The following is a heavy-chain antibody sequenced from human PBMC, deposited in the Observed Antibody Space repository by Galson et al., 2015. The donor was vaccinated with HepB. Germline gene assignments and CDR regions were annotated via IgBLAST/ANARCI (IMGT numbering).Heavy chain of an antibody. V-gene: IGHV3-30*18. Sequence: SLRLSCAASGFTFSSYGMHWVRQAPGKGLEWVAVISYDGSNKYYADSVKGRFTISRDNSKNTLYLQMNSLRAEDTAVYYCANSSGMDVWGQGTTVTVSS. CDR2: ISYDGSNK. CDR3: ANSSGMDV. CDR1: GFTFSSYG. J-gene: IGHJ6*02. D-gene: IGHD2-2*01.